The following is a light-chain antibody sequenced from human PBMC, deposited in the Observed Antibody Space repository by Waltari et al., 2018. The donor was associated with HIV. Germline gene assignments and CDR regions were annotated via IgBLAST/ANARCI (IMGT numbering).Light chain of an antibody. Sequence: EIVLTQSPGTLSLSPGERATLSCRASQSVASKYFAWYQQKPGQAPRLLIYGASSRATGIPDRFSGSGSGTDFTLTISRLEPEDFAVYYCQQYGSSLLETFGQGTKVEIK. CDR2: GAS. V-gene: IGKV3-20*01. J-gene: IGKJ1*01. CDR3: QQYGSSLLET. CDR1: QSVASKY.